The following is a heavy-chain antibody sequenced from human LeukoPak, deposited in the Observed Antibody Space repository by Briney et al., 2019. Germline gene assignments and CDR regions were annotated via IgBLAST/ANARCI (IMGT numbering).Heavy chain of an antibody. CDR1: GYTFTGYY. V-gene: IGHV1-2*02. Sequence: ASVKVSCKASGYTFTGYYMHWVRQAPGQGLEWMGWINPNSGGTNYAQKFQGRVTMTRDTSISTAYMELSRLRSDDTAVYYCEASGIDFWSGYSFDYWGQGTLVTVPS. J-gene: IGHJ4*02. CDR2: INPNSGGT. D-gene: IGHD3-3*01. CDR3: EASGIDFWSGYSFDY.